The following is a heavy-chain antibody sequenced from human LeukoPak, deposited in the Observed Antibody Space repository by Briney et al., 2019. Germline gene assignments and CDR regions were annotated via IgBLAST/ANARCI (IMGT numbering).Heavy chain of an antibody. Sequence: GGSLRLSCAASGFTFSSYWMSWVRQAPGKGLEWVPNIKQDGSEKYHVDSVKGRSTISRDNAKNSLYLQMNSLRAEDTAVYYCARAPIVPDVYYYMDVWGKGSTVTVSS. D-gene: IGHD3-22*01. CDR2: IKQDGSEK. J-gene: IGHJ6*03. CDR3: ARAPIVPDVYYYMDV. CDR1: GFTFSSYW. V-gene: IGHV3-7*04.